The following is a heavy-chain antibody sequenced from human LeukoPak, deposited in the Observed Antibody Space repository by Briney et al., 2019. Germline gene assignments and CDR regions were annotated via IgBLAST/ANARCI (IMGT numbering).Heavy chain of an antibody. Sequence: ASVKVSCXASGGTFSSYAISWVRQAPGQGLEWMGGIIPILGTANYAQKFQGRVTITADESTSTAYMELSSLRSEDTAVYYCARGLMYYYDSSGSLAFDYWGQGTLVTVSS. V-gene: IGHV1-69*01. J-gene: IGHJ4*02. D-gene: IGHD3-22*01. CDR1: GGTFSSYA. CDR3: ARGLMYYYDSSGSLAFDY. CDR2: IIPILGTA.